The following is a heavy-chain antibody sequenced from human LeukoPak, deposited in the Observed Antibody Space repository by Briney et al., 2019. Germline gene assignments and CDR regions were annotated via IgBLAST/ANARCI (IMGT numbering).Heavy chain of an antibody. J-gene: IGHJ6*02. V-gene: IGHV3-23*01. CDR1: GFTFSSYA. CDR2: ISGSGSTI. Sequence: PGGSLRLSCAASGFTFSSYAMSWVRQAPGKGLEWVSAISGSGSTIYYADSVKGRFTISRDNAKNSLYLQMNSLRAEDTAVYYCARDPVSLGRMDVWGQGTTVTVSS. CDR3: ARDPVSLGRMDV.